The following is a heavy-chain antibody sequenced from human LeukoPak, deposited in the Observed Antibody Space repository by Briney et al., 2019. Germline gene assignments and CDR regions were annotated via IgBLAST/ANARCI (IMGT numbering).Heavy chain of an antibody. CDR2: ISYDGSNE. CDR3: AREVGFLDYYYYYYMDV. CDR1: GFTFSSYV. V-gene: IGHV3-30*04. Sequence: GGSLRLSCAASGFTFSSYVMHWVRQAPGKGLEWVAIISYDGSNEYYADSVKGRFTISRDNSKNTLYLQMNSLRPEDTAVYYCAREVGFLDYYYYYYMDVWGKGTTVTVSS. D-gene: IGHD2-15*01. J-gene: IGHJ6*03.